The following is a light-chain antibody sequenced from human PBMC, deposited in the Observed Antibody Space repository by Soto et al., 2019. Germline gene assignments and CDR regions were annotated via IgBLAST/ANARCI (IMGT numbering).Light chain of an antibody. CDR2: GAS. CDR3: QQYNNWPLT. CDR1: QSVSSN. V-gene: IGKV3-15*01. J-gene: IGKJ4*01. Sequence: EIVMTQSPATLSVSPGARATLSCRASQSVSSNLAWYQQKPGQAPRLLIYGASTRATGIPARFSASGSGTELTLTISSLQSEDGAVYDGQQYNNWPLTFGGGTKVDIK.